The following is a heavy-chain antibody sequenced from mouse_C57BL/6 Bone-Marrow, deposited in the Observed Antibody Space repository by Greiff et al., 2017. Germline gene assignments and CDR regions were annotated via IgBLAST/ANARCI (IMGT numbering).Heavy chain of an antibody. CDR3: ARGDDGYSWYFDV. J-gene: IGHJ1*03. Sequence: DVKLVESGGDLVKPGGSLKLSCAASGFTFSSYGMSWVRQTPDKRLEWVATISSGGSYTYYPDSVKGRFTISRDNAKNTLYLQMSSLKSEDTAMYYCARGDDGYSWYFDVWGTGTTVTVSS. CDR1: GFTFSSYG. D-gene: IGHD2-3*01. CDR2: ISSGGSYT. V-gene: IGHV5-6*02.